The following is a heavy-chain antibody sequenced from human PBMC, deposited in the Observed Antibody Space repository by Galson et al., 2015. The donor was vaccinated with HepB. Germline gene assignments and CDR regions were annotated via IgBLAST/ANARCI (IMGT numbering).Heavy chain of an antibody. Sequence: SVKVSCKASGYTFTGYYMHWVRQAPGQGLEWMGWINPNSGGTNYAQKFQGRVTMTRDTSISTAYMELSRLRSDDTAVYYCARDGIAAAVNWFDPWGQGTLVTVSS. CDR3: ARDGIAAAVNWFDP. CDR2: INPNSGGT. V-gene: IGHV1-2*02. D-gene: IGHD6-13*01. CDR1: GYTFTGYY. J-gene: IGHJ5*02.